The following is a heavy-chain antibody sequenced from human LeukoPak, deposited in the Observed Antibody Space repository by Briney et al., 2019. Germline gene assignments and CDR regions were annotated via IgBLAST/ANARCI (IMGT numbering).Heavy chain of an antibody. CDR3: AKGPYYYDSRGYINYFDY. Sequence: GGSLRLSCAASGFTFSSYWMSWVRQAPGEGVEWVANIKQDGSEKYYVDSVKGRFTISRDNAKNSLYLQMNSLRAEDTALYYCAKGPYYYDSRGYINYFDYWGQGTLVTVSS. CDR2: IKQDGSEK. V-gene: IGHV3-7*03. CDR1: GFTFSSYW. J-gene: IGHJ4*02. D-gene: IGHD3-22*01.